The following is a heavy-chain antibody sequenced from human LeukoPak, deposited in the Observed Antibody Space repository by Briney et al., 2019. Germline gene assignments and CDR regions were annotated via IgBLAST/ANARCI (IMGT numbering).Heavy chain of an antibody. V-gene: IGHV4-59*01. CDR1: GGSISGYY. Sequence: SETLSLTCSVSGGSISGYYWTWIRQPPGKRLEWIGYIFYSGSTNYNPSLRSRVTMSVDTSKYQFSLKLTSVTAADTAVYYCARGGTAVIAPYAFDIWGQGTMVTVSS. CDR2: IFYSGST. J-gene: IGHJ3*02. D-gene: IGHD4-23*01. CDR3: ARGGTAVIAPYAFDI.